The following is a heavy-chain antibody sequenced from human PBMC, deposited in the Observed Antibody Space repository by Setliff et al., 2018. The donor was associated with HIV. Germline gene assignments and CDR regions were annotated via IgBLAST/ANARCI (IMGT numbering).Heavy chain of an antibody. CDR2: IGTGGDT. J-gene: IGHJ6*02. Sequence: GGSLRLSCAASGFTFSSYAMHWVRQAAGKGLEWVSAIGTGGDTYYVDSVKGRFTISRENARNSLYLQMNSLRAGDTAVYYCAREIRTVYTGGHYFYGIDVWGQGTAVTVSS. CDR1: GFTFSSYA. CDR3: AREIRTVYTGGHYFYGIDV. V-gene: IGHV3-13*01. D-gene: IGHD3-16*01.